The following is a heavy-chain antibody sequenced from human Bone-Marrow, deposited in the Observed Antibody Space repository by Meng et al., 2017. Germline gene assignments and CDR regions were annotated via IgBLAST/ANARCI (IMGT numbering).Heavy chain of an antibody. D-gene: IGHD1-26*01. CDR3: ARGYSGSLYADY. Sequence: QVQLQQWGAGLLKPSETLSLTCAVYGGSFSDYYWSWIRQPPGKGLEWIGEINHSGSTNYNPSLKSRVSISVDTSKNQFSLRLSSVTAADTAVYYCARGYSGSLYADYWGQGTLVTVSS. CDR1: GGSFSDYY. CDR2: INHSGST. J-gene: IGHJ4*02. V-gene: IGHV4-34*01.